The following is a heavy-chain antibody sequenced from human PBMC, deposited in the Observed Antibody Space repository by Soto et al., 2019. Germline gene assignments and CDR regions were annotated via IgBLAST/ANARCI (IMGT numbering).Heavy chain of an antibody. Sequence: GGSLRLSCAASGFTVKNHQMNWVRQAPGKGLEWVSVIYSGGVTYYPDSVKGRFTTIRDTSKNTVYLQMNSLRADDTAMYYCARDPSTTGYYGLDVWGQGTTVTVSS. V-gene: IGHV3-53*01. CDR3: ARDPSTTGYYGLDV. J-gene: IGHJ6*02. CDR2: IYSGGVT. CDR1: GFTVKNHQ.